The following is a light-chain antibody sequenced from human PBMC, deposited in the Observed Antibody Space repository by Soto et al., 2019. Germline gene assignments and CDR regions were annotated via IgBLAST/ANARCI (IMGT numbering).Light chain of an antibody. CDR1: QSISIG. Sequence: DIQMTQSPSTLSASVGDRVTITCRASQSISIGLAWYQQKPGKAPNLLIYKASRLESGVPSRFSGSGSGTEFTLTISSLQPDDFATYDCQQYQSFPYTFGRGTKVEVQ. CDR3: QQYQSFPYT. V-gene: IGKV1-5*03. J-gene: IGKJ2*01. CDR2: KAS.